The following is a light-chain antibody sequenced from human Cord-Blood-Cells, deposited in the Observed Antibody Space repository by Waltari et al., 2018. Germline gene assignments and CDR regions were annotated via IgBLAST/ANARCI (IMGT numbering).Light chain of an antibody. CDR1: QSISCD. V-gene: IGKV1-39*01. J-gene: IGKJ2*01. Sequence: DIQMTQSPCSLSASVGGRVTMTCRASQSISCDLNWHQQKPGKAPRLLIYAASRLQSGVPTRFSCSGSGTDFTLTSSSLQTEAFATYYCQQSYSTPPYTFGQGTKLEIK. CDR2: AAS. CDR3: QQSYSTPPYT.